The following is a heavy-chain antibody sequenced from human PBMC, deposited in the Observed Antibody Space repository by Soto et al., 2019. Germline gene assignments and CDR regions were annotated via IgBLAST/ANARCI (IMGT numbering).Heavy chain of an antibody. CDR2: ISWNSGSI. Sequence: GGSLRLSCAASGFTFDDYAMHWVRQAPGKGLEWVSVISWNSGSIGYADSVKGRFTISRDNAKNSLYLQMNILRAEDTALYYCAKDSQEDIVATVVFDYWGQGTLVTVSS. V-gene: IGHV3-9*01. D-gene: IGHD5-12*01. CDR1: GFTFDDYA. CDR3: AKDSQEDIVATVVFDY. J-gene: IGHJ4*02.